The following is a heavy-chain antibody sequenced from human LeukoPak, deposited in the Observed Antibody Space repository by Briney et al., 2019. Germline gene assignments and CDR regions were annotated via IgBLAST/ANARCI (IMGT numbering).Heavy chain of an antibody. CDR2: INTDGSST. CDR1: GFTFSNYW. Sequence: QPGGSLRLSCAASGFTFSNYWMHWVRQAPGKGLVWLSRINTDGSSTNYADSVKGRFTISRDNAKNTLYLQMNSLRAEDTAVYYCARHQYLLDAFDIWGQGTMVTVSS. V-gene: IGHV3-74*01. CDR3: ARHQYLLDAFDI. J-gene: IGHJ3*02. D-gene: IGHD2-2*02.